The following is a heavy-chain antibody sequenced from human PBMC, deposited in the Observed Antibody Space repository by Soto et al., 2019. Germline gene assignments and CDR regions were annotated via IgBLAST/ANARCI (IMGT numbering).Heavy chain of an antibody. CDR2: IYHSGST. V-gene: IGHV4-4*02. CDR3: ARDLRELLRGRLFYYGMDV. D-gene: IGHD1-26*01. Sequence: SETLSLTCAVSGGSISSSNWWSWVRQPPGKGLEWIGEIYHSGSTNYNPSLKSRVTISVDKSKNQFSLKLSSVTAADTAVYYCARDLRELLRGRLFYYGMDVCGQGLTVTVS. CDR1: GGSISSSNW. J-gene: IGHJ6*02.